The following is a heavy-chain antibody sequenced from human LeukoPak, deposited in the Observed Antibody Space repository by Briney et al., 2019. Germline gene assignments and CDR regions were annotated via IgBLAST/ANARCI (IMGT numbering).Heavy chain of an antibody. Sequence: PSETLSLTCTVSGGSISSYYWSWIRQPAGKGLEWIGRIYTSGSTNYNPSLKSRVTMSVDTSKNQFSLKLSSVTAADTAVYYCASSTGHDFCSGYRMDVWGKGTTVTVSS. CDR2: IYTSGST. D-gene: IGHD3-3*01. CDR1: GGSISSYY. J-gene: IGHJ6*03. V-gene: IGHV4-4*07. CDR3: ASSTGHDFCSGYRMDV.